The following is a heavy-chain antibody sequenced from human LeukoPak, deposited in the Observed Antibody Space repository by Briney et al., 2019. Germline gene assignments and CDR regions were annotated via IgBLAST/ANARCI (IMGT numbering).Heavy chain of an antibody. CDR1: GGSISSGNSC. V-gene: IGHV4-61*01. CDR3: ARDNSVRDEAWWFDP. Sequence: SETLSLTCTVSGGSISSGNSCWSWIRQPPGKGLEWIGYIYYSGSTNYNPSLKSRVTISVDTSKNQFSLKLSSVTAEDTAVYYCARDNSVRDEAWWFDPWGQGTLVTVSS. CDR2: IYYSGST. D-gene: IGHD5-24*01. J-gene: IGHJ5*02.